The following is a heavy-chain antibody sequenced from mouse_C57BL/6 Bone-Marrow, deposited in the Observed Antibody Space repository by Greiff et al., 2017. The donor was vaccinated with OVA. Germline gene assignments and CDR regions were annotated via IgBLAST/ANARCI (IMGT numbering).Heavy chain of an antibody. CDR1: GFTFSDYY. CDR3: ASDDGSGSMDY. Sequence: EVKLVESEGGLVQPGSSMKLSCTASGFTFSDYYMAWVRQVPEKGLEWVANINYDGSSTYYLDSLKSRFIISSDTAKNILYLQMSSLQSEDTATYYCASDDGSGSMDYWGQGTSVTVSS. D-gene: IGHD2-3*01. CDR2: INYDGSST. V-gene: IGHV5-16*01. J-gene: IGHJ4*01.